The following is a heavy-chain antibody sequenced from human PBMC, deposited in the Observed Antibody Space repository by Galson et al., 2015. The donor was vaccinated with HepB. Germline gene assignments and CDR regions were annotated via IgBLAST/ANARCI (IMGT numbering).Heavy chain of an antibody. CDR1: GFSLSTSGLC. CDR3: ARIRGPGDAFDI. CDR2: IDWDDDK. Sequence: ALVKPTQTLTLTCTFSGFSLSTSGLCMNWVRQHPGKALEWLALIDWDDDKYYSTSLRTRLTISKDTSKNQVVLTMTNMDPVDTATYYCARIRGPGDAFDIWGQGTMVTVSS. V-gene: IGHV2-70*20. J-gene: IGHJ3*02.